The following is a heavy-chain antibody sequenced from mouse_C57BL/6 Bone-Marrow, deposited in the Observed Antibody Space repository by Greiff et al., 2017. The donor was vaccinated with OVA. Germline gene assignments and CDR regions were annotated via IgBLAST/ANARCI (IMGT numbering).Heavy chain of an antibody. Sequence: QVQLQQSGAELVKPGASVKLSCKASGYTFTSYWMQWVKQRPGQGLEWIGEIDPSDSYTNYNQKFKGKATLTVDTSSSTAYMQLSSLTSEDSAVYYCARREGGDYYGGNWYFDVWGTGTTVTVSS. D-gene: IGHD1-1*01. V-gene: IGHV1-50*01. CDR1: GYTFTSYW. J-gene: IGHJ1*03. CDR2: IDPSDSYT. CDR3: ARREGGDYYGGNWYFDV.